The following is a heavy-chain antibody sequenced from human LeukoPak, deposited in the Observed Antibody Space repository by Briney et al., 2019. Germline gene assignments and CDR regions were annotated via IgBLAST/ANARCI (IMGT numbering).Heavy chain of an antibody. V-gene: IGHV3-74*01. D-gene: IGHD2-2*01. CDR1: GFTFSSYW. J-gene: IGHJ4*02. Sequence: GGSLRLSCAASGFTFSSYWMHWVRQAPGKGLVWVSRINSDGSSTSYADSVKGRFTISRDNAKNTLYLQMNSLRAEDTAVYYCARAGYCSSTSCQYFDYWGQGTLVTVSS. CDR3: ARAGYCSSTSCQYFDY. CDR2: INSDGSST.